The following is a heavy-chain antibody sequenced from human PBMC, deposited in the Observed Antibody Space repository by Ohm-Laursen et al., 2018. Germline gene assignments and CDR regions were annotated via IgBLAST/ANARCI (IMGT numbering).Heavy chain of an antibody. D-gene: IGHD2/OR15-2a*01. CDR3: SRDYLSI. J-gene: IGHJ3*01. CDR2: INRDGGSE. CDR1: GFTFSSYG. Sequence: LSLTRAASGFTFSSYGMHWVRQAPGKGLEWVANINRDGGSESYVDSVQGRFTISRDNAKNLLYLQMNNLRAEDTAMYYCSRDYLSIWGQGTLVTVSS. V-gene: IGHV3-7*01.